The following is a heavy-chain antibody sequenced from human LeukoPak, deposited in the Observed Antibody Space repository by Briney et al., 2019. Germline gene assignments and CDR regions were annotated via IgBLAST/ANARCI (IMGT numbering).Heavy chain of an antibody. J-gene: IGHJ4*02. CDR2: ICSSSSYI. V-gene: IGHV3-21*01. Sequence: PGGSLRLSCAASGFTFSSYSMNWVRQAPGKGLEWVSSICSSSSYIYYADSVKGRFTISRDNAKNSLYLQMNSLRAEDTAVYYCAREYGEPLYYFDYWGQGTLVTVSS. CDR3: AREYGEPLYYFDY. D-gene: IGHD4-17*01. CDR1: GFTFSSYS.